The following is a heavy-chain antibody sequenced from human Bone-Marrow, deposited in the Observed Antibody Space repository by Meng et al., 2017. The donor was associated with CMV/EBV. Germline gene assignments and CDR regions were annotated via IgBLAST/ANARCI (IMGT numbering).Heavy chain of an antibody. J-gene: IGHJ6*02. CDR3: ARDLAVAGTDGMDV. CDR1: GGSISSGDYY. D-gene: IGHD6-19*01. CDR2: IYYSGST. V-gene: IGHV4-61*08. Sequence: GSLRLSCTVSGGSISSGDYYWSWIRQPPGKGLEWIGYIYYSGSTYYNPSLKSRVTISVDTSKNQFSLKLSSVTAADTAVYYCARDLAVAGTDGMDVWGQGTTVTVSS.